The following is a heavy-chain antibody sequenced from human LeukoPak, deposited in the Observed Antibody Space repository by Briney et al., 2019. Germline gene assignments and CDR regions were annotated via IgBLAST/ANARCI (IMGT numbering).Heavy chain of an antibody. CDR1: GGSISSYY. CDR3: ARDRQAYYDFWSGYYKVGWFDP. CDR2: IYYSGST. J-gene: IGHJ5*02. D-gene: IGHD3-3*01. Sequence: TLSLTCTVSGGSISSYYWSWIRQPPGKGLEWIGYIYYSGSTNYNPSLKSRVTISVDTSKNQFSLKLSSVTAADTAVYYCARDRQAYYDFWSGYYKVGWFDPWGQGTLVTVSS. V-gene: IGHV4-59*01.